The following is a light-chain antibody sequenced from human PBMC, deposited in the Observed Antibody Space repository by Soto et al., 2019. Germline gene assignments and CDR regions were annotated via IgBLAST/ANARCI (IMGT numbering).Light chain of an antibody. Sequence: EIVLTQSPATLSLSPGERATLSCRASQSVSSYLAWYQQKPGQAPRLLIYDASNRATGIPARFSGSWSGTDFTPTISSLEPEDSAVYYCQQRSNWLTFGGGTKVEIK. V-gene: IGKV3-11*01. CDR1: QSVSSY. J-gene: IGKJ4*01. CDR2: DAS. CDR3: QQRSNWLT.